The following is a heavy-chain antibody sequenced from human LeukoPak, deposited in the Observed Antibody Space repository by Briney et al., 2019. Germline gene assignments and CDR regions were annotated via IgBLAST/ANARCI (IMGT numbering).Heavy chain of an antibody. V-gene: IGHV4-30-4*01. CDR2: IYYSGST. D-gene: IGHD3-9*01. Sequence: SQTLSLTRTVSGGSISSGDYYWSWIRQPPGKGLEWIRYIYYSGSTYYNPSLKSRVTISVDTSKNQFSLKLSSVTAADTAVYYCARALKPYYDILTGYYLSPTLFDYWGQGTLVTVSS. CDR3: ARALKPYYDILTGYYLSPTLFDY. CDR1: GGSISSGDYY. J-gene: IGHJ4*02.